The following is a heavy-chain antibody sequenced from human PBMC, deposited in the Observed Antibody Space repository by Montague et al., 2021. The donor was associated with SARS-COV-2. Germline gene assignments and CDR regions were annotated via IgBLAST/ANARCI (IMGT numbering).Heavy chain of an antibody. CDR3: AREGGWLSRGSYYFDY. J-gene: IGHJ4*02. CDR2: IYYSGST. Sequence: SETLSLTCAVSGGSISSSSYYWGWIRQPPGKGLEWIGSIYYSGSTYYNPSLKSRVTISVDTSKNQFSLKLSSVTAADTAVYYCAREGGWLSRGSYYFDYWGQGPRGPVPA. D-gene: IGHD3-22*01. CDR1: GGSISSSSYY. V-gene: IGHV4-39*07.